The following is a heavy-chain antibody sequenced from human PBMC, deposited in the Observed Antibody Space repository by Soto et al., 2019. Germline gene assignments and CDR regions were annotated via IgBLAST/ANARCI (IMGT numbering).Heavy chain of an antibody. V-gene: IGHV1-46*01. J-gene: IGHJ4*02. CDR2: IHYSGATP. CDR3: ARGGADLATIGSCDY. D-gene: IGHD3-16*01. CDR1: GYTFTNYY. Sequence: QVQLVQSGAEVKRTGASVKVSCKASGYTFTNYYMHWVRQAPGQGLEWMGVIHYSGATPTYAQKFQGRVTMARDTSTSTVYVELSSLTSEDTAVYYCARGGADLATIGSCDYWGQGTLVTVSS.